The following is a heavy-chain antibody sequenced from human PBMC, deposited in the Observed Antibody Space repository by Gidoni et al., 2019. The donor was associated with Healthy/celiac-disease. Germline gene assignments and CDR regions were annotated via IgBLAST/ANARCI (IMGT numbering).Heavy chain of an antibody. J-gene: IGHJ3*02. CDR1: GGTFSSYA. Sequence: QVQLVQSGAEVKKPGSSVKVSCKASGGTFSSYAISWVRQAPGQGLEWMGGIIPIFGTANYAQKFQGRVTITADESTSTAYMELSSLRSEDTAVYYCARGPAGYCSSTSCYRGWDIWGQGTMVTVSS. V-gene: IGHV1-69*01. CDR2: IIPIFGTA. CDR3: ARGPAGYCSSTSCYRGWDI. D-gene: IGHD2-2*02.